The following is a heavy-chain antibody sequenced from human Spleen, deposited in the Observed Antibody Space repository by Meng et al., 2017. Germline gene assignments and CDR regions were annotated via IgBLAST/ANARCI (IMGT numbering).Heavy chain of an antibody. Sequence: QVRLVQSGAEVKKPGASVKVSCKASGYTFTSYGISWVRQAPGQGLEWMGWINRYSGNTDYAQKFQGRVTMTTDTSTSTAYMELTSLRSDDTAVYYCATRGNPYLNCWGQGTLVTVSS. CDR2: INRYSGNT. V-gene: IGHV1-18*01. J-gene: IGHJ4*02. CDR1: GYTFTSYG. CDR3: ATRGNPYLNC.